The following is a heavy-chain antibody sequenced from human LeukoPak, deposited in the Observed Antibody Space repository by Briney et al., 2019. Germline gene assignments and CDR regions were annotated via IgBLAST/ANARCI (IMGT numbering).Heavy chain of an antibody. V-gene: IGHV3-30*02. J-gene: IGHJ3*02. CDR3: AKDIGWLQMDAFDI. CDR2: IRYDGSNK. D-gene: IGHD5-24*01. Sequence: PGGSLRLSCAASGFTFSSYGMNWVGQAPGNELEWVAFIRYDGSNKYYADSVKGRFTISRDNSKNTLYLQMNSLRAEDTAVYYCAKDIGWLQMDAFDIWGQGTMVTVSS. CDR1: GFTFSSYG.